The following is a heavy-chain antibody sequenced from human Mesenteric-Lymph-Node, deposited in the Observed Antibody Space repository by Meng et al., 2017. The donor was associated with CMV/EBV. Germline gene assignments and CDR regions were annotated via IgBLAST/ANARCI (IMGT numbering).Heavy chain of an antibody. CDR3: ARHADYYDFNWFDP. CDR2: INHSGST. CDR1: GGPIDGYY. V-gene: IGHV4-34*01. D-gene: IGHD3-3*01. J-gene: IGHJ5*02. Sequence: SETLSLTCTVSGGPIDGYYWSWIRQPPGKGLEWIGEINHSGSTNYNPSLKSRVTISVDTSKNQFSLKLSSVTAADTAVYYCARHADYYDFNWFDPWGQGTLVTVSS.